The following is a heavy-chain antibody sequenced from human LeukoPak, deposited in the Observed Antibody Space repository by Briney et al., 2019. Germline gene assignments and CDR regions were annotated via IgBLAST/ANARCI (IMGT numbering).Heavy chain of an antibody. CDR2: MNPNSGNT. V-gene: IGHV1-8*01. J-gene: IGHJ4*02. CDR1: GYTFTNYD. D-gene: IGHD7-27*01. Sequence: GSVKVSCKASGYTFTNYDINWVRQAPGQGLEWMGWMNPNSGNTGYAQKFQGRVTMTRDTSTSTVYMELSSLRSEDTAVYYCARDLTGGLAPHWGQGTLVTVSS. CDR3: ARDLTGGLAPH.